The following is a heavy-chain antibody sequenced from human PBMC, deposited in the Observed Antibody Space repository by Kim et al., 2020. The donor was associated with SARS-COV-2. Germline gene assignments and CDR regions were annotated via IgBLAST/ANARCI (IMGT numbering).Heavy chain of an antibody. J-gene: IGHJ6*02. CDR2: T. D-gene: IGHD6-13*01. V-gene: IGHV1-24*01. CDR3: AISTAWYTAMDV. Sequence: TNYAQRVPGRVTLTEDTATDTAYMELRSLISEDTAMYYCAISTAWYTAMDVWGQGTTVTVSS.